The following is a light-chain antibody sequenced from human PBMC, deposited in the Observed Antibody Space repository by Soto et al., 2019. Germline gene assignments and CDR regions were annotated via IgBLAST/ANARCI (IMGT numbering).Light chain of an antibody. CDR2: SAS. J-gene: IGKJ1*01. CDR1: QGIGSF. CDR3: QQFNSYPPT. V-gene: IGKV1-9*01. Sequence: GDRVTITCRASQGIGSFLAWYQQKPGIAPRLLIYSASTLQSGVSLRFSGSGSGTAFTLTISSLQSEDFATYYCQQFNSYPPTFGQGTKLEIK.